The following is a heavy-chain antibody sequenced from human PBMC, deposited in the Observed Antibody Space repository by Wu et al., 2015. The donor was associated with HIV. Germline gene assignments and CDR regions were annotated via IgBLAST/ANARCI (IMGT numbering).Heavy chain of an antibody. Sequence: QVQVVQSGAEVKRPGASVTISCNTSGYDFVDYGLSWVRQAPGQGLEWMAWIRGARQVPRQGLEWLTWTSGERETTKYAQKFRDRVTVTANTSTNILYMELRSLTIDDTAVYYCARDGGIDVGRQWLCKFWGQGTLVTVS. CDR2: IRGARQVPRQGLEWLTWTSGERETT. J-gene: IGHJ4*02. V-gene: IGHV1-18*01. CDR3: ARDGGIDVGRQWLCKF. CDR1: GYDFVDYG. D-gene: IGHD6-19*01.